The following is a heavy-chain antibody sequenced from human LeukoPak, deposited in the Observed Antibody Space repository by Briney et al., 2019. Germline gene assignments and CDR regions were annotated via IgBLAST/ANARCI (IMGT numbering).Heavy chain of an antibody. V-gene: IGHV4-34*01. J-gene: IGHJ4*02. CDR3: ARAGDGYNFDY. CDR2: INHSGST. Sequence: SETLSLTCAVYGGSFSGYYWSWIRQPPGKGLEWIGEINHSGSTNYNPSLKSRVTISVDTSKNQFSLKLSSVTAADTAVYYCARAGDGYNFDYWGQGTLVTVSS. D-gene: IGHD5-24*01. CDR1: GGSFSGYY.